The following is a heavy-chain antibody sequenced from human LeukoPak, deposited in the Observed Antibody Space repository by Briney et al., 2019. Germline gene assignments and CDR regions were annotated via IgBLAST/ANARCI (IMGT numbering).Heavy chain of an antibody. Sequence: ASVKVSCKASGYTFTSYGISWVRQAPGQGLEWMGWISAYNGNTNYAQKLQGRVTMTTDTSTSTAYMEPRSLRSDDTAVYYCAREAYYDSSGYYAFDIWGQGTMVTVSS. V-gene: IGHV1-18*01. CDR1: GYTFTSYG. J-gene: IGHJ3*02. CDR2: ISAYNGNT. CDR3: AREAYYDSSGYYAFDI. D-gene: IGHD3-22*01.